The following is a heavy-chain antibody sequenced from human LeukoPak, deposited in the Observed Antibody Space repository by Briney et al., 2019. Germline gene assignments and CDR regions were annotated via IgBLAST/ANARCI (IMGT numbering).Heavy chain of an antibody. CDR1: GFTFSRDA. Sequence: PGGSLRLSCAGSGFTFSRDAMNWVRPAPGKGLEWVSSINSRSTHTAYADSVKGRFTISRDNGNNSVFLQMNSLGVDDTAIYFCARGGGSYSYWGQGVRVTVSS. D-gene: IGHD1-26*01. J-gene: IGHJ4*02. CDR2: INSRSTHT. V-gene: IGHV3-21*01. CDR3: ARGGGSYSY.